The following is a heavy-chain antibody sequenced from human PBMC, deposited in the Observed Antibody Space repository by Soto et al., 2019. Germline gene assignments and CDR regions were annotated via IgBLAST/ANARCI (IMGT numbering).Heavy chain of an antibody. V-gene: IGHV3-30*18. CDR3: AKGVRQWLVTSDCNY. CDR1: GFTFSDYA. CDR2: VSHDGRNT. J-gene: IGHJ4*02. D-gene: IGHD6-19*01. Sequence: VPLVESGGGVVQPGRSLRLSCAASGFTFSDYAMHWVRQAPGKGLEWVAVVSHDGRNTHYADSVKGRFTISSDSSKNTVSLELTRLRAEDTAGYYCAKGVRQWLVTSDCNYWGQGALVTVSS.